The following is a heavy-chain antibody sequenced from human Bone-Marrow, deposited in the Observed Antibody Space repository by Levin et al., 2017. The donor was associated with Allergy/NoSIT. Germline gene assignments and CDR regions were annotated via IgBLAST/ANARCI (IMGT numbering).Heavy chain of an antibody. CDR1: GFTFSSYS. CDR3: ARAPVGTIFGVVYFDY. CDR2: ISSSSSYI. V-gene: IGHV3-21*01. J-gene: IGHJ4*02. D-gene: IGHD3-3*01. Sequence: PGESLKISCAASGFTFSSYSMNWVRQAPGKGLEWVSSISSSSSYIYYADSVKGRFTISRDNAKNSLYLQMNSLRAEDTAVYYCARAPVGTIFGVVYFDYWGQGTLVTVSS.